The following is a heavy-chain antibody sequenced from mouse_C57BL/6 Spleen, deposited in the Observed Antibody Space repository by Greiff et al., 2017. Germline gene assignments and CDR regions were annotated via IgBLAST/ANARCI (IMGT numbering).Heavy chain of an antibody. D-gene: IGHD2-5*01. J-gene: IGHJ3*01. CDR1: GFNIKDYY. CDR2: IDSDDGDT. V-gene: IGHV14-2*01. CDR3: SGCSNYVAY. Sequence: EVQGVESGAELVKPGASVKLSCTASGFNIKDYYMHWVQQRTEQGLEWIGRIDSDDGDTKYAPKFQGKSTITADTSSNTDYLQLSSLTSEDSAVYYCSGCSNYVAYWGQGTLVTVSA.